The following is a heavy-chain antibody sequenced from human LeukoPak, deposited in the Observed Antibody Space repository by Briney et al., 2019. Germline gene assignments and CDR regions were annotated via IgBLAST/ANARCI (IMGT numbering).Heavy chain of an antibody. CDR3: PKDYGGGYYGLDAFDI. D-gene: IGHD1-26*01. V-gene: IGHV3-23*01. CDR1: GFTFSNYA. CDR2: ISGGGGST. Sequence: GGSLRLSCAASGFTFSNYAMSWVRQAPGKGLEWVSTISGGGGSTYYADSVKGRFTISRDNSKNTLFLQMNSLRAEDTAVYYCPKDYGGGYYGLDAFDIWGQGTMVTVSS. J-gene: IGHJ3*02.